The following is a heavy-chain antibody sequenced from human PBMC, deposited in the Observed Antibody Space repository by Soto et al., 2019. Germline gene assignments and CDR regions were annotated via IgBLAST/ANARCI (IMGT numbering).Heavy chain of an antibody. CDR3: ARDTIRYPTDSHHD. Sequence: VGSLRLSCAASVFTFDDYGMHCVREFPGKCLEWVSFISWNGATTYYAGSVEGRFTVSRDNTKNSLYLQMNSLRIEDTALYYCARDTIRYPTDSHHDWGQATLSTLSS. CDR2: ISWNGATT. J-gene: IGHJ4*02. V-gene: IGHV3-43*01. CDR1: VFTFDDYG. D-gene: IGHD1-26*01.